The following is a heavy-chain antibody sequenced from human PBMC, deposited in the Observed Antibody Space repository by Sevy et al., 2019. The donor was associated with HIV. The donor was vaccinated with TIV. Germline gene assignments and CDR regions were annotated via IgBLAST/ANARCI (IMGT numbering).Heavy chain of an antibody. J-gene: IGHJ6*03. Sequence: GGSLRLSCAASGFTFSSYGMHWVRQAPGKGLEWVAFIRYDGSNKYYADSVKGRFTISRDNSKNTLYLQMNSLRAEDTAVYYCAKDYLFNWGSGYMDVWGKGTTVTVSS. CDR3: AKDYLFNWGSGYMDV. CDR1: GFTFSSYG. D-gene: IGHD7-27*01. V-gene: IGHV3-30*02. CDR2: IRYDGSNK.